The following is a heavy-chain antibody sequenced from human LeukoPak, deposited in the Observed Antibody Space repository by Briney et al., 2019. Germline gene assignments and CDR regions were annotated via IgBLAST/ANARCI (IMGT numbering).Heavy chain of an antibody. Sequence: ASVKVSCKASGYTFTGYYMHWVRQAPGQGLEWMGRINPNSGGSNYAQKFQGRVTMTRDTSISTAYMELSRLRSDDTAVYYCARGTALYYYDSSGYGDLNYYFDYWGQETLVTVSS. CDR2: INPNSGGS. J-gene: IGHJ4*02. CDR1: GYTFTGYY. CDR3: ARGTALYYYDSSGYGDLNYYFDY. D-gene: IGHD3-22*01. V-gene: IGHV1-2*06.